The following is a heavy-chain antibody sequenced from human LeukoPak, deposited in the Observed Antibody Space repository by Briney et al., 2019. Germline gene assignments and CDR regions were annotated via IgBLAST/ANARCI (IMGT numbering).Heavy chain of an antibody. V-gene: IGHV4-59*08. CDR2: IFDSGST. J-gene: IGHJ4*02. CDR3: ARHLTVTAVAWGFDY. CDR1: GDSISTYY. D-gene: IGHD4-17*01. Sequence: PSETLSLTCTVSGDSISTYYWSWIRQPPGKGLEWVGYIFDSGSTNYNPSLKSRVTISLDTSKNQFSLKLSSVTAADTAVYYCARHLTVTAVAWGFDYWGQGSLVTVSP.